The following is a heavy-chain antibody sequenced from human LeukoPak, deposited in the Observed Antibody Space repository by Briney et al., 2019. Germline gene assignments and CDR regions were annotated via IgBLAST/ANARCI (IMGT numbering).Heavy chain of an antibody. Sequence: GASVKVSCKASGYTFIRYGLSWVRQAPGQGLEWMGWISAYNGNTNYAQKLQGRVTMTTDTSTSTAYMELRSLRSDDTAVYYCARDEVSWHYYMDVWGKGTTVTVSS. CDR3: ARDEVSWHYYMDV. V-gene: IGHV1-18*01. D-gene: IGHD1-14*01. J-gene: IGHJ6*03. CDR2: ISAYNGNT. CDR1: GYTFIRYG.